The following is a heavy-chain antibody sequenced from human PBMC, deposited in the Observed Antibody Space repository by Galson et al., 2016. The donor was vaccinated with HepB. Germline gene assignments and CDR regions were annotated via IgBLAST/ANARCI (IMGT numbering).Heavy chain of an antibody. V-gene: IGHV5-51*01. Sequence: QSGAEVKKPGESLKISCKGSGYSFTNYWIGWVRQVPEKGLEWMGIIYPGDSDTRYSPSFQGQVTISADKSISTAYLQWISLKASDIAMYYCARHGDYEGFRSDYWGQGILVSVSS. CDR2: IYPGDSDT. CDR3: ARHGDYEGFRSDY. CDR1: GYSFTNYW. D-gene: IGHD4-17*01. J-gene: IGHJ4*02.